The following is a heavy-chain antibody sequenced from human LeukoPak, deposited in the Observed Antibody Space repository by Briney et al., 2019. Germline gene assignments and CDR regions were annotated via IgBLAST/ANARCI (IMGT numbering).Heavy chain of an antibody. J-gene: IGHJ4*02. CDR2: ISSSGSTI. CDR1: GFTFSSYE. V-gene: IGHV3-48*03. D-gene: IGHD1-26*01. Sequence: GGSLRLSCAASGFTFSSYEMNWVRQAPGKGLEWVSYISSSGSTIYYADSVKGRFTISRDNAKNSLYLQMNSLRAEDTAVYYCAREESVGANGHGVYYFDYWGQGTLVTVSS. CDR3: AREESVGANGHGVYYFDY.